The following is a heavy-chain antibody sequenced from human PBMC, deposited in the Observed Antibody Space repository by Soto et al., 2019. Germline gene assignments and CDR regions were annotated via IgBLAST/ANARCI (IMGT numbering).Heavy chain of an antibody. V-gene: IGHV1-3*01. J-gene: IGHJ4*02. Sequence: GGSLRLSCAASGFTFTSYAMHWVRQAPGQRLEWMGWINAGNGNTKYSQKFQGRVTITRDTSASTAYMELSSLRSEDTAVYYCARELTYYDFWSGYYPSYFDYWGQGTLVTVSS. CDR2: INAGNGNT. CDR3: ARELTYYDFWSGYYPSYFDY. CDR1: GFTFTSYA. D-gene: IGHD3-3*01.